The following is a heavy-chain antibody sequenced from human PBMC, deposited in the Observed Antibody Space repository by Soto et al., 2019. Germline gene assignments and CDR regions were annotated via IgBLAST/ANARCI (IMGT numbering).Heavy chain of an antibody. D-gene: IGHD1-26*01. Sequence: QVQLQESGPGLVKPSQTLSLTCTVSGGSISSGGYYWSWIRQHQGKGMEGIGYIYYSGCTYYKPSLKSRVTISVDTSKNQFSLKLSYVTAADTAVYYCAREGGIVGATAADYWGQGTLVTVSS. J-gene: IGHJ4*02. CDR1: GGSISSGGYY. CDR2: IYYSGCT. V-gene: IGHV4-31*03. CDR3: AREGGIVGATAADY.